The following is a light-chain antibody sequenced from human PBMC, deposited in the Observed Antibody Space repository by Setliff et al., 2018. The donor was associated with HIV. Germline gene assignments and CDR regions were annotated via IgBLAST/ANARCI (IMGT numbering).Light chain of an antibody. J-gene: IGLJ3*02. CDR2: DVS. Sequence: QSVLTQPASVSGSPGQSITISCTGSSSDVGLYNLVSWYQQYPGKAPKVIIYDVSKWPSGVSNRFSGSKSGNTASLTISGLRAEDEADYYCFSYAGETIRLFGGGTQLTVL. CDR1: SSDVGLYNL. CDR3: FSYAGETIRL. V-gene: IGLV2-23*02.